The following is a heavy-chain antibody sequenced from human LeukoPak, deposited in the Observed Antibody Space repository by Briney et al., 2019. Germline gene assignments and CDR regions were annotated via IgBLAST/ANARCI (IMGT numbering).Heavy chain of an antibody. J-gene: IGHJ3*02. D-gene: IGHD3-22*01. CDR3: ARPDYYDPFGAFDI. V-gene: IGHV4-39*01. CDR1: GGSISSSSYY. Sequence: PSETLSLTCTVSGGSISSSSYYWGWIRQPPGKGLEWIGSIYYSGSTYYNPSLKSRVTISVDTSKNQFSLKLSSVTAADTAVYYCARPDYYDPFGAFDIWGQGTMVTVSS. CDR2: IYYSGST.